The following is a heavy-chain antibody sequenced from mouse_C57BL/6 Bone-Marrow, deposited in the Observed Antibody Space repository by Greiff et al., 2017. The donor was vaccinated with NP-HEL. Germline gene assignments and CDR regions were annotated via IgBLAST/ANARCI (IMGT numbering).Heavy chain of an antibody. V-gene: IGHV1-7*01. J-gene: IGHJ2*01. Sequence: VHLVESGAELAKPGASVKLSCKASGYTFTSYWMHWVKQRPGQGLEWIGYINPRSGYTKYNQKFKDKATWTADKSSSTAYMQLSSLTYEDSAVYYCERDGGYWGKGTTLTVSS. CDR3: ERDGGY. CDR1: GYTFTSYW. CDR2: INPRSGYT.